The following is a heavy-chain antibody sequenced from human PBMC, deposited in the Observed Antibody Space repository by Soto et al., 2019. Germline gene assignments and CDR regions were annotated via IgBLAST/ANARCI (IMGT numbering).Heavy chain of an antibody. CDR1: GFTFSSYG. CDR2: ISYDGSNK. CDR3: AKDPFSYVGVPAESTYYGMDV. V-gene: IGHV3-30*18. J-gene: IGHJ6*02. Sequence: QVQLVESGGGVVQPGRSLRLSCAASGFTFSSYGMHWVRQAPGKGLEWVAVISYDGSNKYYADSVKGRFTISRDNSKNTLYLQMNSLRAEDTAVYYCAKDPFSYVGVPAESTYYGMDVWGQGTTVTVSS. D-gene: IGHD2-2*01.